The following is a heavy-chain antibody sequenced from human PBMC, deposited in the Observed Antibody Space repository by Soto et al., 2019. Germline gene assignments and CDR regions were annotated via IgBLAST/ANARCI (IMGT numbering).Heavy chain of an antibody. CDR1: GYTFTTYY. CDR3: ARDVGMASRPYLDY. CDR2: INPSGGST. V-gene: IGHV1-46*01. Sequence: ASVTVSCKASGYTFTTYYMYWVRQAHGQGLEWMGIINPSGGSTSFAQKFQGRVTMTRDTSTSTVYMELISLTSEDTAVYYCARDVGMASRPYLDYWGQGTLVTVSS. D-gene: IGHD6-6*01. J-gene: IGHJ4*02.